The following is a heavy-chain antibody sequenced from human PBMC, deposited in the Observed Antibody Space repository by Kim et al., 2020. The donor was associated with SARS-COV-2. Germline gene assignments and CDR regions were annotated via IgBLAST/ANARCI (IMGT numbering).Heavy chain of an antibody. J-gene: IGHJ5*02. V-gene: IGHV4-59*01. CDR3: ARDGDWFDP. CDR2: SGST. Sequence: SGSTNYNPSLKSRVTISVDTSKNQFSLKLSSVTAADTAVYYCARDGDWFDPWGQGTLVTVSS. D-gene: IGHD3-16*01.